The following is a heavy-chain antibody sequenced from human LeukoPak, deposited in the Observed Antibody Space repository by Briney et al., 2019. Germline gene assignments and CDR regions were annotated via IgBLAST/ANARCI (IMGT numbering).Heavy chain of an antibody. J-gene: IGHJ4*02. CDR2: MFHSGST. CDR3: ARVFRRDGYFDF. Sequence: SETLSHTCTVSGGSITTYYWSWIRQPPGKGLEWIGYMFHSGSTNYNPSLKSRVTISMYTSKNQFSLKLSSVTAADTAVYYCARVFRRDGYFDFWGQGTVVTVSS. D-gene: IGHD2-15*01. V-gene: IGHV4-59*01. CDR1: GGSITTYY.